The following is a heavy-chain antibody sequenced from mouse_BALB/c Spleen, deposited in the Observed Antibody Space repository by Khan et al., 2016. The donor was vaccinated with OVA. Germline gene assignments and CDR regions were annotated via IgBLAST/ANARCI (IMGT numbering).Heavy chain of an antibody. J-gene: IGHJ3*01. D-gene: IGHD2-14*01. CDR3: VIDGAYHRNDGWFAY. V-gene: IGHV1-4*01. CDR1: GYTFTSDT. Sequence: VQLQQYGAELARPGASVKMSCKASGYTFTSDTINWIKERHGQGMEWIGYINPSNGYTNYNKKLKDKATLTTDKAATTDYRQLSSLTSDDSAVYYCVIDGAYHRNDGWFAYWGQGTLVTVSA. CDR2: INPSNGYT.